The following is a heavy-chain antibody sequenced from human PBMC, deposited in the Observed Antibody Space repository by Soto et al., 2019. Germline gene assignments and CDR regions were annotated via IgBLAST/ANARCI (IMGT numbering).Heavy chain of an antibody. D-gene: IGHD3-22*01. CDR2: TYYSGST. J-gene: IGHJ4*02. CDR3: ARAPYYDSSGYYYASGYFDY. CDR1: GGSISSGDYY. V-gene: IGHV4-30-4*01. Sequence: SETLSLTCTVSGGSISSGDYYWSWIRQPPGKGLEWIGYTYYSGSTYYNPSLKSRVTISVDTSKNQFSLKLSSVTAADTAVYYCARAPYYDSSGYYYASGYFDYWGQGTLVTAPQ.